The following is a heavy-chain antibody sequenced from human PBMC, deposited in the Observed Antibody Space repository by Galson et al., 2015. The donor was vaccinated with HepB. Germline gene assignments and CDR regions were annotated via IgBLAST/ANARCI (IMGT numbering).Heavy chain of an antibody. CDR2: VSSLGSYT. D-gene: IGHD4/OR15-4a*01. J-gene: IGHJ5*02. CDR3: ARAWDYQGLDWFDP. CDR1: GFTFRNYA. Sequence: SLRLSCAGSGFTFRNYAMHWVRQAPGKGLEWVSYVSSLGSYTYYADSVKGRFTLYRDNAKNSLYLQMDTLTAEDTAVYYCARAWDYQGLDWFDPWGKGTPVIVSS. V-gene: IGHV3-21*01.